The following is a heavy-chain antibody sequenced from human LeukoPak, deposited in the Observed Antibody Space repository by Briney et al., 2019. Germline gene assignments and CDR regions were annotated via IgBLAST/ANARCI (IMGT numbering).Heavy chain of an antibody. J-gene: IGHJ2*01. V-gene: IGHV4-61*02. CDR1: GGSISSGSYY. Sequence: SETLSLTCTVSGGSISSGSYYWSWIRQPAGKGPEWIGRIYTSGSTNYNPSLKSRVTISVDTSKNQFSLKLSSVTAADTAVYYCARGGRGVQYYYDSTGHFDLWGRGTLVTVSS. D-gene: IGHD3-22*01. CDR3: ARGGRGVQYYYDSTGHFDL. CDR2: IYTSGST.